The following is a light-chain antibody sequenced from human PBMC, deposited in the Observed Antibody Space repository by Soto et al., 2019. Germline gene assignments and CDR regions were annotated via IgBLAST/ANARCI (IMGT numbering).Light chain of an antibody. CDR1: QSVSSNY. V-gene: IGKV3-20*01. CDR2: GAS. Sequence: EIVLTQSPGTLSLSPGERATLSCRASQSVSSNYLAWYQQKPGQAPKLLIFGASSRATGIPDRFSGSGSGTDFTLTIRRVESEDFAVYYCQQYGTSPPYTFGQGTKLEIK. J-gene: IGKJ2*01. CDR3: QQYGTSPPYT.